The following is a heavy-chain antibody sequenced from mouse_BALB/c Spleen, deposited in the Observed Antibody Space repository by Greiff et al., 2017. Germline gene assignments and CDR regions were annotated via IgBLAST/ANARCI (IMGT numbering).Heavy chain of an antibody. Sequence: DVMLVESGGDLVKPGGSLKLSCAASGFTFSSYGMSWVRQTPDKRLEWVATISSGGSYTYYPDSVKGRFTISRDNAKNTLYLQMSSLKSEDTAMYYCARLIYDGYYFAYWGQGTLVTVSA. CDR2: ISSGGSYT. V-gene: IGHV5-6*02. J-gene: IGHJ3*01. CDR1: GFTFSSYG. D-gene: IGHD2-3*01. CDR3: ARLIYDGYYFAY.